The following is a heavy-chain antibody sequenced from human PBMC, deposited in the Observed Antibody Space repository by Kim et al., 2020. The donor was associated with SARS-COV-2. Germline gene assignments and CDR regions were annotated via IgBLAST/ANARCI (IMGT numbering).Heavy chain of an antibody. CDR3: ARGAGSY. Sequence: SETLSLTCTVSGGSISSSSYYWGWIRQPPGKGLEWIGSIYYSGSTYYNPSLKSRVTISVDTSKNQFSLKLSSVTAADTAVYYCARGAGSYWGQGTLVTVSS. CDR2: IYYSGST. V-gene: IGHV4-39*01. J-gene: IGHJ4*02. D-gene: IGHD6-19*01. CDR1: GGSISSSSYY.